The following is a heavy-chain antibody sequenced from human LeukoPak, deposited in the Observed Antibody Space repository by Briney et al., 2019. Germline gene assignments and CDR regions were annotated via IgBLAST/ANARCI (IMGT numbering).Heavy chain of an antibody. Sequence: ASVKVSCKASGGTFSSYAISWVRQAPGQGLEWMGGIIPIFGTANYEQKFQGRVTITADESTSTAYMELSSLRSEDTAVYYCARREVKAAPDDYYYYGMDVWGKGTTVTVSS. CDR1: GGTFSSYA. CDR2: IIPIFGTA. CDR3: ARREVKAAPDDYYYYGMDV. J-gene: IGHJ6*04. V-gene: IGHV1-69*13. D-gene: IGHD6-13*01.